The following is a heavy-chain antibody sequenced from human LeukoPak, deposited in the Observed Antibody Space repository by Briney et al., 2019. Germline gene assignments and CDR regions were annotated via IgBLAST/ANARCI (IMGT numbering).Heavy chain of an antibody. D-gene: IGHD3-22*01. Sequence: GGSLRLSCEASGFTFSIYEVNWVRQAPGKGLEWVSYISSSSSTIYYADSVKGRFTISRDNAKNSLYLQMNSLRAEDTAVYYCASSNYYDSSGYYYWGQGTLVTVSS. CDR1: GFTFSIYE. J-gene: IGHJ4*02. CDR3: ASSNYYDSSGYYY. CDR2: ISSSSSTI. V-gene: IGHV3-48*01.